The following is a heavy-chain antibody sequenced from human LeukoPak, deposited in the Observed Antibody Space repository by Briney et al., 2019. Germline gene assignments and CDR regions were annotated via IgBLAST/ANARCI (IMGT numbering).Heavy chain of an antibody. CDR3: ARPMVRGVIFDGMDV. CDR2: INPNSGGT. D-gene: IGHD3-10*01. CDR1: GYTFTDYY. J-gene: IGHJ6*02. Sequence: GASVKVSCKASGYTFTDYYIHWVRQAPGQGLEWMGWINPNSGGTDYAQKFQGRVTMTRDTSISTAYMELSRLRSDDTAVYYCARPMVRGVIFDGMDVGGQGTTATVSS. V-gene: IGHV1-2*02.